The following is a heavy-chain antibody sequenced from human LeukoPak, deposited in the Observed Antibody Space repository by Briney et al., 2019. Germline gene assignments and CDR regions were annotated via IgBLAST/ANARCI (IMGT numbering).Heavy chain of an antibody. Sequence: GGSLRLSCSFSGFIATSNYMAWVRQSPGKGLQWISFIYGGGNTLYADSVRDRFSISKDNSKSTLYLQMSSLRVEDTAVYYCATGGRSGMAFDFWGQGTLVTVSS. J-gene: IGHJ4*02. V-gene: IGHV3-53*01. CDR3: ATGGRSGMAFDF. CDR2: IYGGGNT. CDR1: GFIATSNY. D-gene: IGHD2-8*01.